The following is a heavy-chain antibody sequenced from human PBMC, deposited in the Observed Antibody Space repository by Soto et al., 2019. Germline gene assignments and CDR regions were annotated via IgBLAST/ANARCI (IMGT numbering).Heavy chain of an antibody. CDR1: GGSISSGGYY. J-gene: IGHJ4*02. V-gene: IGHV4-31*03. CDR3: GRESLVITVTTGDDY. D-gene: IGHD4-17*01. Sequence: QVQLQESGPGLVKPSQTLSLTCTVSGGSISSGGYYWSWIRPHPGKGLEWIGYIYYSGSTYYHPSIKSRVTISVDTSKNQFSLKLSSLTAADTAVYYCGRESLVITVTTGDDYWGQGPLLTLCS. CDR2: IYYSGST.